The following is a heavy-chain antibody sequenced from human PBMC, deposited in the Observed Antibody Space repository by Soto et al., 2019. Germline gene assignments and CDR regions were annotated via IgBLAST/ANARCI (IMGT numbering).Heavy chain of an antibody. Sequence: SETLSLTCAVNGGSFSDYYWGWVRQPPGEGLEWIGGISPSGRTSYNPSLKSRVTISIYTAKNQFSLKLSSVSAADTAMYYCARGLQRRFGGYKGLGYHGMDVWGQGTTVTVSS. CDR1: GGSFSDYY. CDR3: ARGLQRRFGGYKGLGYHGMDV. CDR2: ISPSGRT. J-gene: IGHJ6*02. D-gene: IGHD5-12*01. V-gene: IGHV4-34*01.